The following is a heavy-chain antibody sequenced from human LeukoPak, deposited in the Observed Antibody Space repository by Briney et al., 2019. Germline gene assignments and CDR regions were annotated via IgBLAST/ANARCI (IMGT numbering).Heavy chain of an antibody. Sequence: SETLSLTCAVSGGSIATNNWWSWVRQPPGKGLEWIGEINHSGSTNYNPSLKSRVTISVDTSKNQFSLKLSSVTAADTAVYYCARVRWSSSWYLAFDIWGQGTMVTVSS. D-gene: IGHD6-13*01. CDR1: GGSIATNNW. CDR3: ARVRWSSSWYLAFDI. J-gene: IGHJ3*02. CDR2: INHSGST. V-gene: IGHV4-4*02.